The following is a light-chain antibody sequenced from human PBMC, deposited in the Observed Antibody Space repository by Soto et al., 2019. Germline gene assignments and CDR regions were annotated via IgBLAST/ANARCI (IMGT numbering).Light chain of an antibody. J-gene: IGKJ2*01. CDR2: GGS. CDR3: QHYNNWPYT. V-gene: IGKV3-15*01. Sequence: EIVMTQSPATLSVSPGERAALSCRASQSVSSNFAWYQQKPGQAPRLLIYGGSTRATGIPARFSGSGSRTEFNLTISSLQSENFAVYYCQHYNNWPYTFGQGTKLEIK. CDR1: QSVSSN.